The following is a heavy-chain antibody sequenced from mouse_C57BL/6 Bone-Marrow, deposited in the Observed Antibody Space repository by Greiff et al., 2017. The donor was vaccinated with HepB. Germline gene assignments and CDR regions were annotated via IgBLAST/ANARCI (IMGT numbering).Heavy chain of an antibody. Sequence: EVMLVESGEGLVKPGGSLKLSCAASGFTFSSYAMSWVRQTPEKRLEWVAYISSGGDYIYYADTVKGRFTISRDNARNTLYLQMSSLKSEDTAMYYCTREGWDYYGSSPYWYFDVWGTGTTVTVAS. CDR3: TREGWDYYGSSPYWYFDV. V-gene: IGHV5-9-1*02. D-gene: IGHD1-1*01. CDR2: ISSGGDYI. CDR1: GFTFSSYA. J-gene: IGHJ1*03.